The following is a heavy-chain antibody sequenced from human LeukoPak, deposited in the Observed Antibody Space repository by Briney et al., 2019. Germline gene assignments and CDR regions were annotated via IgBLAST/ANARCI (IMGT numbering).Heavy chain of an antibody. CDR3: ARPASSGWYPFDY. J-gene: IGHJ4*02. Sequence: PSETLSLTCTVSGASISRSSYYWAWIRQPPGKGLEWIGSIYYSGTTYYNPSLKSRVTISVDTSKNQFSLNLNSVTAADTAVYYCARPASSGWYPFDYWGQGTLVTVSS. CDR2: IYYSGTT. V-gene: IGHV4-39*01. D-gene: IGHD6-19*01. CDR1: GASISRSSYY.